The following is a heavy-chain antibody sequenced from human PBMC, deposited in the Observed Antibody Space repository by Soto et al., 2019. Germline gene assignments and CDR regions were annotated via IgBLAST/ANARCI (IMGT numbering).Heavy chain of an antibody. D-gene: IGHD6-25*01. V-gene: IGHV4-39*07. CDR3: ARSGGDGMDV. J-gene: IGHJ6*02. CDR2: INHSGST. CDR1: GGSISSGDYY. Sequence: PSETLSLTCTVSGGSISSGDYYWSWIRQPPGKGLEWIGEINHSGSTNYNPSLKSRVTISVDTSKNQFSLKLSSVTAADTAVYYCARSGGDGMDVWGQGTTVTVSS.